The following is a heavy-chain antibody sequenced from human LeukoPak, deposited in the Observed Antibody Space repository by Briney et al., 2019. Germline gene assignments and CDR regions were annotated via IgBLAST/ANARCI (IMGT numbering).Heavy chain of an antibody. CDR2: INHSGST. J-gene: IGHJ4*02. CDR3: ARGADCSSTSCYLS. D-gene: IGHD2-2*01. Sequence: SETLSLTYAVYGGSFSGYYWSWIRQPPGKGLEWIGEINHSGSTNYNPSLKSRVTISVDTSKNQFSLKLSSVTAADTAVYYCARGADCSSTSCYLSWGQGTLVTVSS. CDR1: GGSFSGYY. V-gene: IGHV4-34*01.